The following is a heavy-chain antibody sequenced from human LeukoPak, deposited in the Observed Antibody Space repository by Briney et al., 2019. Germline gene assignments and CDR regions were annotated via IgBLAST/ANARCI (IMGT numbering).Heavy chain of an antibody. D-gene: IGHD2-8*01. CDR2: TRNIANSYTT. V-gene: IGHV3-72*01. CDR3: ARDARVLYYMDL. J-gene: IGHJ6*03. CDR1: GFIFSDHY. Sequence: PGGSLRLSCAASGFIFSDHYKDWVRQAPGKGLEWVGRTRNIANSYTTQYAASVKGRFTISRDDSKNSLYLQMNSLKTEDTAVYYCARDARVLYYMDLWGKGTAVTVSS.